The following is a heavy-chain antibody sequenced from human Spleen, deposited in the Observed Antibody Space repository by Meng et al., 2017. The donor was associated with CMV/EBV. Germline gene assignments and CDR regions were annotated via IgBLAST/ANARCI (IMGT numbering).Heavy chain of an antibody. CDR1: GLNIGSYA. Sequence: GLNIGSYAMSWVRQAPGKGLEWVSDISSNGGSTYYAHSVKGRFTNTRDNSKNTLYLQMGSLRAEEMAVYYCATAYDSGGYYYFDYWGQGTLVTVSS. CDR2: ISSNGGST. J-gene: IGHJ4*02. CDR3: ATAYDSGGYYYFDY. V-gene: IGHV3-64*01. D-gene: IGHD3-22*01.